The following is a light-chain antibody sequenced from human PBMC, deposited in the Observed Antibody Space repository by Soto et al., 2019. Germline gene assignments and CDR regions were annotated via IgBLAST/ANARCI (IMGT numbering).Light chain of an antibody. V-gene: IGKV3-20*01. CDR3: QQYGSSPIT. CDR1: QSVSSTY. Sequence: EIVLTQSPGTLSLSPGERATLSCRASQSVSSTYLAWYQQKPGQAPRPLIYGASSRETGIPDRFSGSGAGTDCTRTISRLEPEDVAVDYCQQYGSSPITFGQGTRLEIK. CDR2: GAS. J-gene: IGKJ5*01.